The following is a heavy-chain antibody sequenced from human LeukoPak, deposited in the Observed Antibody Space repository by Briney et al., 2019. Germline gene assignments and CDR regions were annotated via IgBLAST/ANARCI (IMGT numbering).Heavy chain of an antibody. CDR1: GFTFGRFE. V-gene: IGHV3-48*03. Sequence: PGGSLRLSCAASGFTFGRFEMNWVRQAPGKGLEWVSYIASSGGLIYYADSVKGRFTISRDNAGNSLCLQMNSLRAEDTAVYYCARGNPIDHWGQGTLVTVSS. CDR2: IASSGGLI. D-gene: IGHD1-14*01. J-gene: IGHJ4*02. CDR3: ARGNPIDH.